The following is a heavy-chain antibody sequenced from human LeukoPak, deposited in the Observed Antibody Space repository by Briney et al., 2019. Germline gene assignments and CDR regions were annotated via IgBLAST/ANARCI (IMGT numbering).Heavy chain of an antibody. J-gene: IGHJ4*02. D-gene: IGHD2-15*01. CDR3: ARTLGVAATTTTISKSYYFDY. CDR1: GGSISSSNW. Sequence: SETLSLTCAVSGGSISSSNWWSWVRQPPGKGLERIGEIYHSGSTNYNPSLKSRVTISVDKSKNQFSLKLSSVTAADTAVYYCARTLGVAATTTTISKSYYFDYWGQGTLVTVSS. CDR2: IYHSGST. V-gene: IGHV4-4*02.